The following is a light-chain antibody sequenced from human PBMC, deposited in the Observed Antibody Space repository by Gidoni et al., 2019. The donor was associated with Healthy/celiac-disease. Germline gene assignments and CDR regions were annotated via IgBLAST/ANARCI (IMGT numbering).Light chain of an antibody. J-gene: IGKJ1*01. CDR3: QQSYRTPA. Sequence: DIQMTQSPSSLSASVGDRVTITCRASQSISSYLYWYQQKPGKAPKLLLYAASSFQSRVPSRFSGSGSGTDFTLTILSLQPVAFATYYCQQSYRTPAFGQGTKVEIK. V-gene: IGKV1-39*01. CDR2: AAS. CDR1: QSISSY.